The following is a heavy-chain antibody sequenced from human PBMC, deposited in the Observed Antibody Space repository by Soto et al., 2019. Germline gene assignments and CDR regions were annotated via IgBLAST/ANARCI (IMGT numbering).Heavy chain of an antibody. CDR3: ARHLSESGYDLNN. V-gene: IGHV5-51*01. J-gene: IGHJ4*02. CDR1: GYSFTSYW. Sequence: GESLKISCKGSGYSFTSYWIGWVRQMPGKGLEWMGIIYPGDSDTRYSPSFQGQVTISADKSISTAYLQWSSLKASDTAMYYCARHLSESGYDLNNWGQGTLVTVSS. CDR2: IYPGDSDT. D-gene: IGHD5-12*01.